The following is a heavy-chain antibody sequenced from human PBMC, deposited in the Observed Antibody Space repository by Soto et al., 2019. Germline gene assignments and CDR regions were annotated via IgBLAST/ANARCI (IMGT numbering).Heavy chain of an antibody. D-gene: IGHD4-17*01. CDR3: AGYGDLSTLDY. Sequence: GGSLRLSCAASGFTFSSYWMSWVRQAPGKGLEWVANIKQDGSEKYYVDSVKGRFTISRDNAKNSLYLQMNSLRAEYTAVYYCAGYGDLSTLDYWGQGTLVTVSS. CDR1: GFTFSSYW. J-gene: IGHJ4*02. V-gene: IGHV3-7*01. CDR2: IKQDGSEK.